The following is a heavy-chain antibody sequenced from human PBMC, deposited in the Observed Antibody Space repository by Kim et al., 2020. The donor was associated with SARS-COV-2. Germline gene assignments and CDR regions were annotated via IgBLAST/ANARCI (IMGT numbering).Heavy chain of an antibody. CDR3: AEGSSGYAY. CDR1: GASITNYY. CDR2: ISYNGTT. Sequence: SETLSLTCSVSGASITNYYWSWIRQPPGKGLEWIGYISYNGTTNYNPSLRSRVTISLDTSKNQFSLKLSSVTAADTAFYYCAEGSSGYAYWGQGTLVTVSS. V-gene: IGHV4-59*13. J-gene: IGHJ4*02. D-gene: IGHD3-22*01.